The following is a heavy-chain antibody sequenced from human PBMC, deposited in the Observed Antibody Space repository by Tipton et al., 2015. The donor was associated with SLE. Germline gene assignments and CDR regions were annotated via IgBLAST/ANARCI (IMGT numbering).Heavy chain of an antibody. V-gene: IGHV3-7*03. CDR3: TRARYWYYGMDV. J-gene: IGHJ6*02. Sequence: GSLRLSCAASGFTFSSYWMSWVRQAPGKGLEWVANIKQDGSEKYYVDSVKGRFTISRDNAKNSLYLQMNSLKTEDTAVYYCTRARYWYYGMDVWGQGTTVTVSS. CDR2: IKQDGSEK. CDR1: GFTFSSYW.